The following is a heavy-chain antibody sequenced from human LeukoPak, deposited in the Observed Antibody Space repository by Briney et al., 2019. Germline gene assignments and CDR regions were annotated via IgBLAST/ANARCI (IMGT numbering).Heavy chain of an antibody. V-gene: IGHV4-39*07. CDR3: AVNYYDNSGPFDY. CDR2: IYYSGST. D-gene: IGHD3-22*01. J-gene: IGHJ4*02. Sequence: ASETLSLTCTVSGGSISSSSYYWGWIRQPPGKGLEWIGSIYYSGSTYYNPSLKSRVTISVDTSKNQFSLKLSSVTAADTAVYYCAVNYYDNSGPFDYWGQGTLVIVSS. CDR1: GGSISSSSYY.